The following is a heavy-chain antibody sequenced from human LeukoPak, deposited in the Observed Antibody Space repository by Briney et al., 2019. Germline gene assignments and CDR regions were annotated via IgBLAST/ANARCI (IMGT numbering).Heavy chain of an antibody. CDR2: IYYSGST. CDR3: ARGTYDRWTWFDP. CDR1: GGSISSSSYY. J-gene: IGHJ5*02. Sequence: SETLSLTCTVSGGSISSSSYYWGWIRQPPGKGLEWIGSIYYSGSTYYNPSLKSRVTISVDTSKNQFSLKLSSVTAADTAVYYCARGTYDRWTWFDPWGQGTLVTVSS. V-gene: IGHV4-39*07. D-gene: IGHD3-22*01.